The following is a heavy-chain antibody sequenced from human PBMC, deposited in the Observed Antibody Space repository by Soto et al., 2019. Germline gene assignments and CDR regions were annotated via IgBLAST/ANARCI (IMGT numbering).Heavy chain of an antibody. D-gene: IGHD5-18*01. V-gene: IGHV4-59*01. CDR1: GGSISNYY. Sequence: SETLSLTCTVSGGSISNYYWSWTRQPPGKGLEWIGYIFDSGSTNYNPSLKSRVTISVDTSKSQFSLKLSSVTAADTAVYYCAKDSGYNYGYFRWFDPWGQGTLVTVSS. J-gene: IGHJ5*02. CDR3: AKDSGYNYGYFRWFDP. CDR2: IFDSGST.